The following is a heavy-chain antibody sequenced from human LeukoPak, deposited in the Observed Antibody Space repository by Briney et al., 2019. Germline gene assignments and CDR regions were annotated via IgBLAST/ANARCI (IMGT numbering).Heavy chain of an antibody. Sequence: SGGSLRLSCAASGFTFSSYAMHWVRQAPGKGLEWVAVISYDGSNKYYADSVKGRFTISRDNSKNTLYLQMNSLRAEDTAVYYCARVPGIAVAGYYFDYWGQGTLVTVSS. CDR2: ISYDGSNK. CDR1: GFTFSSYA. J-gene: IGHJ4*02. CDR3: ARVPGIAVAGYYFDY. V-gene: IGHV3-30-3*01. D-gene: IGHD6-19*01.